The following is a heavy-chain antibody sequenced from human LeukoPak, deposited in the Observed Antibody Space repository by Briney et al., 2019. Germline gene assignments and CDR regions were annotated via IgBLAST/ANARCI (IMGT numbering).Heavy chain of an antibody. CDR1: GYSFTSYW. D-gene: IGHD1-26*01. Sequence: RESLKISCKGSGYSFTSYWIGWVRQMPGKGLEWMGIIYPGDSDTRYSPSFQGQVTISADKSISTAYLQWSSLKASDTAMYYCARILSGSYPHFLYYYMDVWGKGTTVTVSS. CDR2: IYPGDSDT. V-gene: IGHV5-51*01. J-gene: IGHJ6*03. CDR3: ARILSGSYPHFLYYYMDV.